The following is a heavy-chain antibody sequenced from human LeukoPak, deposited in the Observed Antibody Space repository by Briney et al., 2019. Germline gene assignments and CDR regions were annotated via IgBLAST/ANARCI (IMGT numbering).Heavy chain of an antibody. CDR3: AKGLITYYYDSSGYYFDY. Sequence: GGSLRLSCAAPGFTFSSYAMSWVRQAPGKGLEWVSAISGSGGSTYYADSVKGRFTISRDNSKNTLYLQMNSLRAEDTAVYYCAKGLITYYYDSSGYYFDYWGQGTLVTVSS. J-gene: IGHJ4*02. V-gene: IGHV3-23*01. D-gene: IGHD3-22*01. CDR2: ISGSGGST. CDR1: GFTFSSYA.